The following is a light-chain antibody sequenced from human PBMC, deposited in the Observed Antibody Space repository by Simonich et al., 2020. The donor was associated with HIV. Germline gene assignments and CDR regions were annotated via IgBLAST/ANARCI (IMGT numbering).Light chain of an antibody. Sequence: EIVLTQSPATLSLSPGERATLSCRASQSINNHLAWYQQKLGQAPRLLIYDASNRATGIPARFSGSGSGTDFTLTISSIHSEDFAVYYCQQYNTWVSITFGQGTRLEMK. CDR3: QQYNTWVSIT. CDR1: QSINNH. CDR2: DAS. V-gene: IGKV3-11*01. J-gene: IGKJ5*01.